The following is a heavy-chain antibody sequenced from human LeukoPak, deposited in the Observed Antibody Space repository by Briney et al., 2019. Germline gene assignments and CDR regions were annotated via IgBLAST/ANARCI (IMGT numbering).Heavy chain of an antibody. D-gene: IGHD3-3*01. CDR3: ARDKFLEWSSGFYGMDV. CDR1: GYTFTSYG. CDR2: ISAYNGDT. Sequence: GASVKVSCKASGYTFTSYGISWVRQAPGQGLEWMGWISAYNGDTNYAQKLQGRVTMTTDTSTSTAYMELRSLRSDDTAVYYCARDKFLEWSSGFYGMDVWGQGTTVMVSS. J-gene: IGHJ6*02. V-gene: IGHV1-18*01.